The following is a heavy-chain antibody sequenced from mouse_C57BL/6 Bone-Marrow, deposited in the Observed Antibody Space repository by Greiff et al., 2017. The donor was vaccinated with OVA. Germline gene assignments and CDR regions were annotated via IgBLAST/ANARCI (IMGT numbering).Heavy chain of an antibody. V-gene: IGHV1-64*01. Sequence: QVQLQQPGAELVKPGASVKLSCKASGYTFTSYWMHWVKQRPGQGLEWIGMIHPNSGSTNYNEKFKSKATLTVDKSSSTAYMQLSSLTSEDSAVYYCARRFITTVYYFDYWGQGTTLTVSS. CDR3: ARRFITTVYYFDY. D-gene: IGHD1-1*01. CDR1: GYTFTSYW. J-gene: IGHJ2*01. CDR2: IHPNSGST.